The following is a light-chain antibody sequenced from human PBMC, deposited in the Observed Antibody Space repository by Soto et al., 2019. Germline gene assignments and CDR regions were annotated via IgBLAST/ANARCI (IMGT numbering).Light chain of an antibody. CDR2: AAS. J-gene: IGKJ2*01. CDR3: QQSYSSRYT. V-gene: IGKV1-39*01. CDR1: QSISNY. Sequence: DIQMTQSPSSLSASVGDRVTITCRASQSISNYLNWYQQKPGKAPKLLIYAASSLQSGVPSRFSGSGSGTDFTLTISSLQPEDFATYFCQQSYSSRYTFGQGTKVEIK.